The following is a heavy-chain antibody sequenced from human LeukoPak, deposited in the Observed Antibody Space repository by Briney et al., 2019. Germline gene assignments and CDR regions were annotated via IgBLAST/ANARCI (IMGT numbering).Heavy chain of an antibody. CDR1: GYSISSGYY. V-gene: IGHV4-38-2*01. CDR2: IYHSGST. CDR3: ARHFFWSGYYLDY. D-gene: IGHD3-3*01. Sequence: SETLSLTCAVSGYSISSGYYWGWIRQPPGEGLEWIGTIYHSGSTYYNPSLKSRVTISVDTSKNQFSLKLSSVTAADTAVDYCARHFFWSGYYLDYWGQGTLVTVSP. J-gene: IGHJ4*02.